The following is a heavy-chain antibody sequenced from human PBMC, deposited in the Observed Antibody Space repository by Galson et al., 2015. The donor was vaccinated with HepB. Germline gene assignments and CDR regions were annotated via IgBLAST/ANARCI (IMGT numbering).Heavy chain of an antibody. CDR2: ITGSGETI. Sequence: SLRLSCAASGFTFSSYEMNWVRQAPGKGLEWVSYITGSGETIYYADSVKGRFTISRDNAKNSLYLQMSSLRADDTAVYYCARELGGNSVFGYWGQGTLVTASS. V-gene: IGHV3-48*03. J-gene: IGHJ4*02. D-gene: IGHD4-23*01. CDR1: GFTFSSYE. CDR3: ARELGGNSVFGY.